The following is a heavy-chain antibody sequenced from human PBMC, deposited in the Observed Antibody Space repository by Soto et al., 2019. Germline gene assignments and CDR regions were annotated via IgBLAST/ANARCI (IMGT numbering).Heavy chain of an antibody. CDR3: AKAPGIAAAGLLNWFDP. J-gene: IGHJ5*02. CDR1: GFTFSSYA. Sequence: EVQLLESGGGLVQPGGSLRLSCAASGFTFSSYAMSWVRQAPGKGLEWVSAISGSGGSTYYADSVKRRFTISRDNSKNTLYLQMNSLRAEDTAVYYCAKAPGIAAAGLLNWFDPWGQGTLVTVSS. CDR2: ISGSGGST. V-gene: IGHV3-23*01. D-gene: IGHD6-13*01.